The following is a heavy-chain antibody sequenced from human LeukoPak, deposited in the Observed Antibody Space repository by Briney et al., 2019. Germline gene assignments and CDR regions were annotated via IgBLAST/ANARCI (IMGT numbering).Heavy chain of an antibody. D-gene: IGHD5-18*01. CDR2: ISSSSSYI. J-gene: IGHJ6*03. V-gene: IGHV3-21*01. Sequence: GGSLRLSCAASGFAFSNYAMSWVRQAPGKGLEWVSSISSSSSYIYYADSVKGRFTISRDNAKNSLYLQMNSLRAEDTAVYYCARVRDTAMVQYYYYMDVWGKGTTVTVSS. CDR1: GFAFSNYA. CDR3: ARVRDTAMVQYYYYMDV.